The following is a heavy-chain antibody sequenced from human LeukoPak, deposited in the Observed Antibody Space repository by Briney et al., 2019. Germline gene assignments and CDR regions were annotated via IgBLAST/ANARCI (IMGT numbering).Heavy chain of an antibody. V-gene: IGHV4-34*01. J-gene: IGHJ5*02. CDR3: ARERVPGFDP. Sequence: SETLSLTCAVYGGSFSGYYWSWIRQPPGKGLEWIGGINHSGSTNYNPSLKSRVTISVDTSKNQFSLKLSSVTAADTAVYYCARERVPGFDPWGQGTLVTVSS. D-gene: IGHD2-2*01. CDR1: GGSFSGYY. CDR2: INHSGST.